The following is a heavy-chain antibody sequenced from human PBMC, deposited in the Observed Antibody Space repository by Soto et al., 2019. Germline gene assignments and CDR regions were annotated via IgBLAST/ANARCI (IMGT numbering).Heavy chain of an antibody. V-gene: IGHV4-4*02. Sequence: PSGSLSLTCAASGGSMRSWSWWTWLRQSPGKGLEWIGEFYHAGSPHYNPSFQSRVTISADTSKNLFSLRLTSVTAADTAIYYCARASSFRGDFDFWGQGTAVTVSS. CDR1: GGSMRSWSW. CDR3: ARASSFRGDFDF. J-gene: IGHJ3*01. CDR2: FYHAGSP. D-gene: IGHD2-21*01.